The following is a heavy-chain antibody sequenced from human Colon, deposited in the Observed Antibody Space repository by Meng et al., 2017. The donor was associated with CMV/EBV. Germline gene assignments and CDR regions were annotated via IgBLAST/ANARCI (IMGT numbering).Heavy chain of an antibody. CDR2: IRPSGGST. D-gene: IGHD2-15*01. J-gene: IGHJ4*02. CDR1: GDTFITYF. Sequence: SCKTTGDTFITYFGHWVREAPGQGREWMEMIRPSGGSTTYARNFQGRVTMTRDTSTSTVYMELSSLTSDDTAVYYCARDPGLGWSDYWGQGTLVTVSS. V-gene: IGHV1-46*01. CDR3: ARDPGLGWSDY.